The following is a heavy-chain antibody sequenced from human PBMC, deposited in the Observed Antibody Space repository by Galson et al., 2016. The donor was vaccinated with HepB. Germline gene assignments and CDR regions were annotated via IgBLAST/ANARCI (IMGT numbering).Heavy chain of an antibody. CDR1: GYTFTNHW. Sequence: SGAEVKKPGESLKISCQGSGYTFTNHWIGWVRQMPGKDLEWMGIIYPGDSDTRYSPSFQGQVTISADKSTRTAYLQWSSLKASDTAMYYCARRDSGWSLFDYWGQGTLLTVSS. J-gene: IGHJ4*02. CDR3: ARRDSGWSLFDY. V-gene: IGHV5-51*01. CDR2: IYPGDSDT. D-gene: IGHD6-19*01.